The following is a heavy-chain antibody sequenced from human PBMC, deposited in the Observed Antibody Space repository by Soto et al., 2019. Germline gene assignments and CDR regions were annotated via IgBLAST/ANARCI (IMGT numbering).Heavy chain of an antibody. CDR1: GNTFTSYD. Sequence: ASVKVSCKASGNTFTSYDINWVRQATGHGLEWMGWINPNSGNIGYAQKFQGRVTMTRDTAIGTAYMEVSRLRSDDTAVYYCARGRASGSYYPLDYWGQGTLVTVSS. CDR2: INPNSGNI. CDR3: ARGRASGSYYPLDY. J-gene: IGHJ4*02. D-gene: IGHD3-10*01. V-gene: IGHV1-8*01.